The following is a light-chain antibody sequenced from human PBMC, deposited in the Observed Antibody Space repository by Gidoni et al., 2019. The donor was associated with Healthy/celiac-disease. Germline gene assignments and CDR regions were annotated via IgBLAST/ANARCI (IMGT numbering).Light chain of an antibody. J-gene: IGKJ3*01. V-gene: IGKV3-15*01. CDR3: QQYNNWPPLT. Sequence: DIVMTQSPATLSVSPGERATLSCRASQSVRSNLAWYQQKPGQAPRLLIYGASTRATGIPARFSGSGSGTEFTLTISSLQSEDFAVYYCQQYNNWPPLTFGPGTKVDIK. CDR1: QSVRSN. CDR2: GAS.